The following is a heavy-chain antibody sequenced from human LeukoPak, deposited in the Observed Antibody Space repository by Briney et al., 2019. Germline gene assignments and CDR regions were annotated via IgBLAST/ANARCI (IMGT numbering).Heavy chain of an antibody. CDR1: GFTFSSYA. J-gene: IGHJ4*02. CDR2: ISGSGGST. Sequence: PGGSLRLSCVASGFTFSSYAMSWVRQAPGKGLEWVSAISGSGGSTYYADSVKGRFTISRDNSKNTLYLQMNSLRAEDTAVYYCAKDPAIVLLWFGESEDYWGQGTLVTVSS. CDR3: AKDPAIVLLWFGESEDY. V-gene: IGHV3-23*01. D-gene: IGHD3-10*01.